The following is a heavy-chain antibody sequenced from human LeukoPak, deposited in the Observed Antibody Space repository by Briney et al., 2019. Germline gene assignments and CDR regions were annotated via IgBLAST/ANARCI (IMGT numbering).Heavy chain of an antibody. V-gene: IGHV3-30*04. Sequence: PGRSLRLSCAASRFTFSSYAMHWVRQAPGKGLEWVTVISYDGSNKYYADSVKGRFTISRDNSKNTLYLQMNSLRAEDTAVYFCARSNSGQRVGLRVGGCPHYWGRGTLVTVPS. J-gene: IGHJ4*02. D-gene: IGHD5-12*01. CDR2: ISYDGSNK. CDR3: ARSNSGQRVGLRVGGCPHY. CDR1: RFTFSSYA.